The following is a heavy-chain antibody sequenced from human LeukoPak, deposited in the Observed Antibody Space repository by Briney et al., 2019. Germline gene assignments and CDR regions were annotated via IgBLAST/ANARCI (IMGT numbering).Heavy chain of an antibody. V-gene: IGHV1-18*01. CDR3: ARDGDYYDSSRYPGIGAFDT. Sequence: GASVKVSCKASGYTFTSYGISWVRQAPGQGLEWMGWISAYNGNTNYAQKLQGRVTMTTDTSTSTAYMELRSLRSDDTAVYYCARDGDYYDSSRYPGIGAFDTWGQGTMVTVSS. CDR1: GYTFTSYG. D-gene: IGHD3-22*01. CDR2: ISAYNGNT. J-gene: IGHJ3*02.